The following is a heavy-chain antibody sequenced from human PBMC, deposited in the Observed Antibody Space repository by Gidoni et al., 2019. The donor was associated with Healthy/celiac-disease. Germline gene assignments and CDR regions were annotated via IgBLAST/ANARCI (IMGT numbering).Heavy chain of an antibody. J-gene: IGHJ4*02. CDR3: AREGSGWFDY. V-gene: IGHV3-33*01. CDR2: IWYDGSNQ. Sequence: VRQAPGKGLEWLAVIWYDGSNQYYADSVKGRFTISRDNSKNTLYLQMNSLRAEDTAVYYCAREGSGWFDYWGQGTLVTVSS. D-gene: IGHD6-19*01.